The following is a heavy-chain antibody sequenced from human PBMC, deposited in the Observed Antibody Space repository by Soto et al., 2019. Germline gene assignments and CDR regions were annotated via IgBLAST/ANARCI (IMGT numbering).Heavy chain of an antibody. D-gene: IGHD3-10*01. CDR3: AKNPALWFGELLHNDY. J-gene: IGHJ4*02. Sequence: GGPLRLPSAASGFPFNSYAMTWVRKAPGKGLEWVSAISGSGGSTYYADSVKGRFTISRDNSKNTLYLQMNSLRAEDTAVYYCAKNPALWFGELLHNDYWGQGTLVTVS. V-gene: IGHV3-23*01. CDR1: GFPFNSYA. CDR2: ISGSGGST.